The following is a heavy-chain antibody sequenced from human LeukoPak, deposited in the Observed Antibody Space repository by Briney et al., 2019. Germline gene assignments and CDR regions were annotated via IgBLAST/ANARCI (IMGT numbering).Heavy chain of an antibody. V-gene: IGHV3-48*03. D-gene: IGHD3-10*01. CDR3: ARGGSFVEY. CDR1: GFTFSNYE. J-gene: IGHJ4*02. CDR2: ISSGGSTV. Sequence: GGSLRLSCAASGFTFSNYEMHWVRRAPGKGLEWVSYISSGGSTVYYADSVKGQFTVSRDNAKNSLYLQMSSLRAEDTAVYYCARGGSFVEYWGQGTLVSVSS.